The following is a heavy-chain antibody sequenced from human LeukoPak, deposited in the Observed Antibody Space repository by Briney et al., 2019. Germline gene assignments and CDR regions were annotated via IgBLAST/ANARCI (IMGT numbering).Heavy chain of an antibody. J-gene: IGHJ5*02. V-gene: IGHV3-72*01. D-gene: IGHD3-9*01. Sequence: AGGSLRLSCAASGFTFSDHYMDWVRQAPGKGLEWVGRTRNKANSYTPEYAASVKGRFTISKDDSKNSLYLHMNRRDSQDTPVYYYDSTHSRSGHSPWGQGTLVTVSS. CDR2: TRNKANSYTP. CDR3: DSTHSRSGHSP. CDR1: GFTFSDHY.